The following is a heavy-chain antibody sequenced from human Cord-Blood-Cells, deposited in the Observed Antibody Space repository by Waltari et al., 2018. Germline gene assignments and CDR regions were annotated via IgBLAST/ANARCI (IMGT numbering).Heavy chain of an antibody. CDR1: GGSFSGYY. J-gene: IGHJ4*02. CDR3: AVWGSHDY. V-gene: IGHV4-34*01. Sequence: QVQLQQWGAGLLKPSETLSLTCAVYGGSFSGYYWSWIRQPPGKGLEWIGEINHSRSTNYNPSLKSRVTISVDTSKNQFSLKLSSVTAADTAVYYCAVWGSHDYWGQGTLVTVSS. CDR2: INHSRST. D-gene: IGHD7-27*01.